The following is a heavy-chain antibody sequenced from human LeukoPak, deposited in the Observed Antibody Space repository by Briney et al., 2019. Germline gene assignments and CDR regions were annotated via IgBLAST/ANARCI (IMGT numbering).Heavy chain of an antibody. CDR3: ASVTMVRGVPWAFDY. CDR2: IYPGDSDT. D-gene: IGHD3-10*01. CDR1: GYSLTSYW. V-gene: IGHV5-51*01. Sequence: GESLKISCKGSGYSLTSYWIGWVRQMPGKGLEWMGIIYPGDSDTRYSPSFQGQVTIPADKSISTAYLQWSSLKASDTAMYYCASVTMVRGVPWAFDYWGQGTLVTVSS. J-gene: IGHJ4*02.